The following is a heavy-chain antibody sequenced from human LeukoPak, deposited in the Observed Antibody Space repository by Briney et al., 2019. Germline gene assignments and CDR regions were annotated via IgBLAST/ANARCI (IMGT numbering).Heavy chain of an antibody. D-gene: IGHD6-13*01. Sequence: PGGSLRLSCAASGFTFSSYWMSWVRQAPGKGLEWVANIKQVGSEKYYVDSVKGRFTISRDNAKNSLYLQMNSLRAEDTAVYYCASSGSSSWFIDYYYGMDVWGQGTTVTVSS. V-gene: IGHV3-7*01. CDR2: IKQVGSEK. CDR1: GFTFSSYW. CDR3: ASSGSSSWFIDYYYGMDV. J-gene: IGHJ6*02.